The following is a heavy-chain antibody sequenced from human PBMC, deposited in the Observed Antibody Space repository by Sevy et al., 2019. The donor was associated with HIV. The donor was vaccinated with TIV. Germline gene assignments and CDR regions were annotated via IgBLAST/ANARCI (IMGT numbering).Heavy chain of an antibody. CDR2: ISASGDTT. J-gene: IGHJ4*02. D-gene: IGHD3-22*01. Sequence: GGSLRLSCAASGFTFSTYAMSWVRQAPGKGLEWVSAISASGDTTYYADSVKGRFTMSRDKSESTLYLQMNSLRAEDTAIYYCTNHYDTGGRLDYFDYWGQGTLVTVSS. CDR1: GFTFSTYA. CDR3: TNHYDTGGRLDYFDY. V-gene: IGHV3-23*01.